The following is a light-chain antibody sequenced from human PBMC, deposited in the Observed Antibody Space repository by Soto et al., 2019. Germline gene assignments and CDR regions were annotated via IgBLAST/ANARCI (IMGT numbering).Light chain of an antibody. CDR2: DAS. Sequence: DIQMTQSPSTLSASVGDRVTITCRASQNIFTWLAWYQHKPGKAPKLLIYDASMLESGVPSRFSGSGTGTLFHLTITSLQSDDFASYYCQQFNSHSFGGGTKVEIK. J-gene: IGKJ4*01. CDR3: QQFNSHS. V-gene: IGKV1-5*01. CDR1: QNIFTW.